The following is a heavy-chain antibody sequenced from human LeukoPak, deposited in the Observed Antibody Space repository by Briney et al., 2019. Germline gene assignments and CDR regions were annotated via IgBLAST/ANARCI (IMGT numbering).Heavy chain of an antibody. CDR1: DFTFFSSW. Sequence: QSGGSLRLSCAASDFTFFSSWMSWVRQAPGKGLEWVANIKPDGSEKYYVDSVTGRFTISRDNAKNTLYLQMNSLRAEDTAVYYCAKLFHYYDQDAHLDYWGQGTLVTVSS. J-gene: IGHJ4*02. CDR2: IKPDGSEK. D-gene: IGHD3-3*01. CDR3: AKLFHYYDQDAHLDY. V-gene: IGHV3-7*03.